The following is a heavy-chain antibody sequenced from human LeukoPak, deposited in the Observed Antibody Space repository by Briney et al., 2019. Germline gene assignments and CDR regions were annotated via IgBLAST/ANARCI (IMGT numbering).Heavy chain of an antibody. CDR3: ASPYKT. CDR1: GGSISSGSYY. D-gene: IGHD5-24*01. V-gene: IGHV4-61*02. CDR2: IYTSGST. Sequence: SETLSLTCTVSGGSISSGSYYWSWIRQPAGKGLEWIGRIYTSGSTNYNPSLKSRVTISVDTSKNQFSLKLSSVTAADTAVYYCASPYKTWGQGTLVTVSS. J-gene: IGHJ5*02.